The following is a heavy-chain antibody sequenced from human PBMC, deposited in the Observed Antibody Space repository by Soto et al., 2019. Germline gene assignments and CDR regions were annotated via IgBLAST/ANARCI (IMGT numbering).Heavy chain of an antibody. Sequence: GGSLRLSGAACGFTFSSYAMSWVRQAPWKGLEWVSAISGSGVSTYYAESVKSRFTISRDNSKNTLYLQMNSLRAEDTAVYYCAKGVDEMDRPLFDCFGERTLVAVCS. CDR2: ISGSGVST. D-gene: IGHD3-3*01. CDR3: AKGVDEMDRPLFDC. V-gene: IGHV3-23*01. J-gene: IGHJ4*02. CDR1: GFTFSSYA.